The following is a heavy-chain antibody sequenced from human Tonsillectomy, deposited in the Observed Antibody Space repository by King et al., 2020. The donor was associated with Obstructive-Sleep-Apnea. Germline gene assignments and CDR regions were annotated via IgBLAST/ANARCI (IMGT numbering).Heavy chain of an antibody. J-gene: IGHJ4*02. V-gene: IGHV4-31*03. CDR2: IYYSGTT. D-gene: IGHD3-10*01. Sequence: VQLQESGPGLVKPSQTLSLTCTVSGGSISSGGYYWSWIRQHPGKGLEWIGYIYYSGTTYYNPSLKSRVTISVDTSKNQFSLKLSSVTAADTAVYYCAGGGIGVSMVRGATYYFDYWGQGTLVTVSS. CDR3: AGGGIGVSMVRGATYYFDY. CDR1: GGSISSGGYY.